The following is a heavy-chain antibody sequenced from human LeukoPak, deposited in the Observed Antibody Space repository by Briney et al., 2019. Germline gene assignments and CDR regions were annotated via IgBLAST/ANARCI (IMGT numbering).Heavy chain of an antibody. CDR3: ATCSGGSCYSDGFDY. CDR1: GGSLSGYY. CDR2: INHSGST. Sequence: SETLSLTCAVYGGSLSGYYWSWIRQPPGKGLEWIGEINHSGSTNYNPSLKSRVTISVDRSKNQFSLKLSSVTAADTAVYYCATCSGGSCYSDGFDYWGQGTLVTVSS. V-gene: IGHV4-34*01. D-gene: IGHD2-15*01. J-gene: IGHJ4*02.